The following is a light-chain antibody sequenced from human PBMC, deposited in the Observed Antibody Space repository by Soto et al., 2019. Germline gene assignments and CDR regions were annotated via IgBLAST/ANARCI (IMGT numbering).Light chain of an antibody. Sequence: IVLTQSPGTLSLSPGERATLSCGASEGVGGSYLAWYQQKPGQAPRLLIYSASTRATGNPARFSGSGSGTEFTLTIYILQSEDFVVYYCEQYDKWAPTLGQGTGLDI. CDR3: EQYDKWAPT. V-gene: IGKV3D-15*01. CDR2: SAS. J-gene: IGKJ5*01. CDR1: EGVGGSY.